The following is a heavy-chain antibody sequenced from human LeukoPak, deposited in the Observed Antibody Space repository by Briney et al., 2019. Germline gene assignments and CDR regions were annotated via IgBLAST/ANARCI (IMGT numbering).Heavy chain of an antibody. D-gene: IGHD3-10*01. CDR1: GYTFTNYG. J-gene: IGHJ4*02. Sequence: ASVKVSCKASGYTFTNYGITWVRQLPGQGLEWLGWISAYNGNANYAQKFQDRVTLTSDRSTSTAYMELRSLRSDDMAIYYCARTPKRFGELYQPGDSWGQGTPLTVSS. CDR3: ARTPKRFGELYQPGDS. V-gene: IGHV1-18*03. CDR2: ISAYNGNA.